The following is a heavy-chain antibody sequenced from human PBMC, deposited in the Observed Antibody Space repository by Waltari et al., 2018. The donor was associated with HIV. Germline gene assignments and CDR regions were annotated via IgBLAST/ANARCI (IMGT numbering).Heavy chain of an antibody. J-gene: IGHJ4*02. Sequence: QVQLQESGPGLVKPSQTLSLPCTVSGGPISSCGHHWSCIRQPPGTGLEWIGYIYYSGSTYYNPSLKSRVTISVDTSKNQFSLKLSSVTAADTAVYYCARDVSSGADYGDSGGLFDYWGQGTLVTVSS. CDR1: GGPISSCGHH. V-gene: IGHV4-31*03. CDR2: IYYSGST. CDR3: ARDVSSGADYGDSGGLFDY. D-gene: IGHD4-17*01.